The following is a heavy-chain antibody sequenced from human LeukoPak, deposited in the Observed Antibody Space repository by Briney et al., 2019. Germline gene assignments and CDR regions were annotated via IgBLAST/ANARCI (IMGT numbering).Heavy chain of an antibody. Sequence: GGSLRLSCAASGFTFSSYEMNWVRQAPGKGLEWVSYIRSSGSTIYYADSVKGRFTISRDNAKSSLYLQMNSLRAEDAAVYYCAREVTMVRGVIISSYGMDVWGKGTTVTVSS. D-gene: IGHD3-10*01. CDR1: GFTFSSYE. CDR3: AREVTMVRGVIISSYGMDV. J-gene: IGHJ6*04. CDR2: IRSSGSTI. V-gene: IGHV3-48*03.